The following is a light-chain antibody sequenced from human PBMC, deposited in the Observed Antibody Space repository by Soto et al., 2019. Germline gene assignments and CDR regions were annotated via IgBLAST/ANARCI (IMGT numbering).Light chain of an antibody. Sequence: DFQMTQSPSTLSASVGDRVTITCRASQSIHSWLAWYQQKPGRTPKLLIYKASTLESGVPSRFSGSGSGTEFTLTISSMQPDDFATYYCQQYNTHPSTFGQGSKLEIK. CDR1: QSIHSW. CDR2: KAS. CDR3: QQYNTHPST. V-gene: IGKV1-5*03. J-gene: IGKJ2*01.